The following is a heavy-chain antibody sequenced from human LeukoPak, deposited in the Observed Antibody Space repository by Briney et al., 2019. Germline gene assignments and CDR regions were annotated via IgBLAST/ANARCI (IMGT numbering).Heavy chain of an antibody. CDR2: IYNSGST. CDR1: GASISSYY. J-gene: IGHJ4*02. CDR3: ARVPLYYGSEIFDY. Sequence: SETLSLTCTVSGASISSYYWSWIRQPPGRGLEWIGYIYNSGSTNYNPSLKSRVTISVDTSKNQFSLKLSSVTAADTAVYYCARVPLYYGSEIFDYWGQGTLVTVSS. D-gene: IGHD3-10*01. V-gene: IGHV4-4*09.